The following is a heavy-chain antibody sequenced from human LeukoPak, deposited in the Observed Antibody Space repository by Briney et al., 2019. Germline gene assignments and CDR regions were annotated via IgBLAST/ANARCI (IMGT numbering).Heavy chain of an antibody. CDR1: GYTFIGYY. V-gene: IGHV1-2*02. Sequence: GASVKVSCKASGYTFIGYYMHWVRQAPGQGLEWMGWINPNSGGTNYAQNFQGRVTMTRDTSISTAYMELSSLRYDDTAVYYCATVARSFDYWGQGTLVTVSS. CDR2: INPNSGGT. D-gene: IGHD5-12*01. J-gene: IGHJ4*02. CDR3: ATVARSFDY.